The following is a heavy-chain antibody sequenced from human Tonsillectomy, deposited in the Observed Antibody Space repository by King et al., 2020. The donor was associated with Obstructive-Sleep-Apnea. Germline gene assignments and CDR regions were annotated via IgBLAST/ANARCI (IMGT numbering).Heavy chain of an antibody. V-gene: IGHV4-59*01. CDR1: GGSISSYF. Sequence: QLQESGPGLVKPSETLSLTCTVSGGSISSYFWSWIRQPPGKGLEWIGYIYYSGSTSYNPSLKSRVTMSLDTSKNQFSLKLSSVTAADTAVYYCARIYSGYDFDYWGQGTRVTVSS. D-gene: IGHD5-12*01. J-gene: IGHJ4*02. CDR3: ARIYSGYDFDY. CDR2: IYYSGST.